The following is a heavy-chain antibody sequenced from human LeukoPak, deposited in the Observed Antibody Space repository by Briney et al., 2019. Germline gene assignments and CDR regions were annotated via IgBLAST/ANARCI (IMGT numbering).Heavy chain of an antibody. D-gene: IGHD5-12*01. Sequence: GGSLRLSCAASGFTVSSNYMSWVRQAPGKGLEWVSVIYSGGTTYYADSVKGRFTISRDNSKNTLYLQMNSLRAEDTAVYYCVREMGGYEQSWFDPWGQGTLVTVSS. CDR2: IYSGGTT. CDR3: VREMGGYEQSWFDP. J-gene: IGHJ5*02. CDR1: GFTVSSNY. V-gene: IGHV3-53*01.